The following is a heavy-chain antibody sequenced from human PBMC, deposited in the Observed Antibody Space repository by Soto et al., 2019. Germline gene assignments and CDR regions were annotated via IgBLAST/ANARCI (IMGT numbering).Heavy chain of an antibody. J-gene: IGHJ4*02. CDR3: ARLNYSWSRIGY. V-gene: IGHV4-39*01. Sequence: QLQLQESGPGLVKPSETLSLTCTVSGGSISGSTYYWGWIRQPPGKGLEWIGSGYYSGSTYYNLSLRGRVPLTKCNSKHQFSLKLSSVTVGDTAVYYGARLNYSWSRIGYWGKGALVTVSS. CDR1: GGSISGSTYY. CDR2: GYYSGST. D-gene: IGHD1-1*01.